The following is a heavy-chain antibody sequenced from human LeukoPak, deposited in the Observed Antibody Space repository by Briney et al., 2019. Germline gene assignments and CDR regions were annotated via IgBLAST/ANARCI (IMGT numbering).Heavy chain of an antibody. V-gene: IGHV4-59*01. D-gene: IGHD1-26*01. CDR2: VSYREST. CDR3: ARVGGGSSYYFDS. Sequence: SETLSLTCTVSGDSMTNNYRSWIRQSPGKGLEWVGYVSYRESTDYNASLKGRVAVSLDTSKSQFTLKMNSVSAADTAVYYCARVGGGSSYYFDSWGQGSLVTVSS. J-gene: IGHJ4*02. CDR1: GDSMTNNY.